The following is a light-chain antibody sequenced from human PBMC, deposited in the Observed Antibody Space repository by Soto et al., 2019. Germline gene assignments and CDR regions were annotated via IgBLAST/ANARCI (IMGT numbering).Light chain of an antibody. V-gene: IGKV3D-15*01. CDR3: QQYNNWPGT. J-gene: IGKJ1*01. CDR1: QSVSNN. Sequence: EIVLTQSPGTLSLSPGERATLSCRASQSVSNNYLAWYQQKPGQAPRLLIYGASNRATGIPDRFSGRGSGTEFTLTISSLQSEDFGVYYCQQYNNWPGTFGQGTKVDIK. CDR2: GAS.